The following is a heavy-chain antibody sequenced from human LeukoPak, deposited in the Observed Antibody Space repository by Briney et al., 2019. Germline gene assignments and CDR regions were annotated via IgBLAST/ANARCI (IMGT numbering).Heavy chain of an antibody. CDR1: GGSFSGYY. J-gene: IGHJ4*02. V-gene: IGHV4-34*01. Sequence: SETLSLTCAVYGGSFSGYYWSWIRQPPGKGLEWIGEINHSGSTNYNPSLKSRVTISVDTSKNQFSLKLSSVTAADTAVYYCARGLTFDYWGQGTLVTVSS. CDR2: INHSGST. CDR3: ARGLTFDY.